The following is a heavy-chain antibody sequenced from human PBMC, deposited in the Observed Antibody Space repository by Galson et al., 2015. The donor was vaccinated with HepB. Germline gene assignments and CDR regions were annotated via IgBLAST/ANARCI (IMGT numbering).Heavy chain of an antibody. Sequence: SVKVSCKASGGTFSSYAISWVRQAPGQGLEWMGGIIPIFGTANYAQKFQGRVTITADESTSTAYMELSSLRSEDTAVYYCACQPSYYYDSSGSRDWGQGTLVTVSS. D-gene: IGHD3-22*01. CDR2: IIPIFGTA. J-gene: IGHJ4*02. CDR3: ACQPSYYYDSSGSRD. V-gene: IGHV1-69*13. CDR1: GGTFSSYA.